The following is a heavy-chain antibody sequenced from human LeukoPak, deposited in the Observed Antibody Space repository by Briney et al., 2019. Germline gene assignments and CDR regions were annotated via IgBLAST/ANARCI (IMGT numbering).Heavy chain of an antibody. Sequence: GGSLRLSCAASGFTFSSYAMHWVRQAPGKGLEWVAVISYDGSNKYYADSVKGRFTISRDNSKNTLYLQMNSLRAEDTAVYYCARDSYYYGSGSYSYYYYYGMDVWGQGTTATVSS. CDR2: ISYDGSNK. CDR3: ARDSYYYGSGSYSYYYYYGMDV. D-gene: IGHD3-10*01. CDR1: GFTFSSYA. J-gene: IGHJ6*02. V-gene: IGHV3-30-3*01.